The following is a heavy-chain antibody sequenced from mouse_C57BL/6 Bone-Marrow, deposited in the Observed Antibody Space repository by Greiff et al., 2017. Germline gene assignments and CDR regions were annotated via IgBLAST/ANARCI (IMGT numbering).Heavy chain of an antibody. CDR3: ARTYYSNYWYCDV. Sequence: VQLQQPGAELVKPGASVKMSCKASGYTFTSYWITWVKQRPGQGLEWIGDIYPGSGSTNYNEQFKSKATLTVDTSSSTAYMQISSLTSEDSAVYYCARTYYSNYWYCDVWGTGTTVTVSS. D-gene: IGHD2-5*01. J-gene: IGHJ1*03. CDR1: GYTFTSYW. CDR2: IYPGSGST. V-gene: IGHV1-55*01.